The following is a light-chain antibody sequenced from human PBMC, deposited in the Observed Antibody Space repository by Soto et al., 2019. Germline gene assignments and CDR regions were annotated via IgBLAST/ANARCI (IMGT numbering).Light chain of an antibody. CDR3: QQYNYWPPLT. CDR1: QSVSSN. J-gene: IGKJ4*01. Sequence: ELVMTQSPATLSVSPGGRATLSCRASQSVSSNLAWYQQKPGQAPRLLIFGASTRATGIPARFSGSGSGTEFTLTISSLQSEDFAVYYCQQYNYWPPLTFGGGTKVEIK. CDR2: GAS. V-gene: IGKV3-15*01.